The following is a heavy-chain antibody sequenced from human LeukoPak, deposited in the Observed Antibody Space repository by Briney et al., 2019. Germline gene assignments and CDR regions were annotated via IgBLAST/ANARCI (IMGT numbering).Heavy chain of an antibody. J-gene: IGHJ3*01. CDR1: GGSFSGYY. Sequence: PSETLSLTCAVYGGSFSGYYWSWIRQPPGKGLEWIGEINHSGSTNYNPSLKSRVTISVDTSKNQFSLKLSSVTAADTAVYYCARQPVSTDFDWLSPWGQGTMVTVSS. D-gene: IGHD3-9*01. V-gene: IGHV4-34*01. CDR3: ARQPVSTDFDWLSP. CDR2: INHSGST.